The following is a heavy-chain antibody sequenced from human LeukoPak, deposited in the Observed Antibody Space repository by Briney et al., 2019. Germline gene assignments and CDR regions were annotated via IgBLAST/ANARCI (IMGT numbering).Heavy chain of an antibody. CDR2: FDPEDGET. D-gene: IGHD2-15*01. Sequence: ASVKVSCKVSGYTLTELSMHWVRQAPGKGLEWMGGFDPEDGETIYAQKFQGRVTITRDTSASTAYMELSSLRSEDTAVYYCARCSGGSCYFRYWGQGTLVTVSS. J-gene: IGHJ4*02. CDR1: GYTLTELS. V-gene: IGHV1-24*01. CDR3: ARCSGGSCYFRY.